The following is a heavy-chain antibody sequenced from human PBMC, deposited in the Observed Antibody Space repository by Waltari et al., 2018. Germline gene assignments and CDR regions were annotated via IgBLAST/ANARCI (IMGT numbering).Heavy chain of an antibody. D-gene: IGHD5-12*01. CDR2: ISSSSSYI. CDR3: ARDLSVATIRVLDY. CDR1: GFTFSSYS. V-gene: IGHV3-21*01. J-gene: IGHJ4*02. Sequence: EVQLVESGGGLVKPGGSLRLSCAASGFTFSSYSMNWVRQAPGKGLGWVSSISSSSSYIYYADSVKGRFTISRDNAKNSLYLQMNSLRAEDTAVYYCARDLSVATIRVLDYWGQGTLVTVSS.